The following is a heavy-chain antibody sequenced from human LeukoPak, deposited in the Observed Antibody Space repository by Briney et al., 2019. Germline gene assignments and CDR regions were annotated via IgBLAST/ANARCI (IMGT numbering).Heavy chain of an antibody. J-gene: IGHJ4*02. Sequence: GGSLRLSCAASGFSLTNFAMSWVRQAPGKGLEWVSLIIGSSGDTFYADSVKGRFTISRDNSKNRLYLQMNSLRAEDTALYYCAKGAYDYIEMGYFDYWGQGTLITVSS. CDR3: AKGAYDYIEMGYFDY. CDR2: IIGSSGDT. V-gene: IGHV3-23*01. CDR1: GFSLTNFA. D-gene: IGHD5-12*01.